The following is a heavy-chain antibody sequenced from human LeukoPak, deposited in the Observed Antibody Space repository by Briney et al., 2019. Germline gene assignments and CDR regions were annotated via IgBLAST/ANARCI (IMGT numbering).Heavy chain of an antibody. V-gene: IGHV1-2*02. CDR1: EYTFTGYY. Sequence: ASVKVSCKASEYTFTGYYIHWVRQAPGQGLEWMGWINPDSGGTNYVKKFQGRVTMTRDTSISTAFMELSRLRSDDTAVYYCARDFYSGYDWWGFFDFWGQGTLVTVSS. CDR2: INPDSGGT. CDR3: ARDFYSGYDWWGFFDF. D-gene: IGHD5-12*01. J-gene: IGHJ4*02.